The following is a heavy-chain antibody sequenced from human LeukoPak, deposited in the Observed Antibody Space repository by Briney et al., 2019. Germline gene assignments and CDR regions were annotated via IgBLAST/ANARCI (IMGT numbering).Heavy chain of an antibody. D-gene: IGHD3-22*01. CDR2: ISWNGDST. J-gene: IGHJ4*02. V-gene: IGHV3-20*04. CDR1: GLTFDYHA. Sequence: GGSLRLSCAASGLTFDYHAMSWVRQAPGKGLEWGSGISWNGDSTGYGDSVKGRFTISRDNAKNFLYLQMNSLRAEDTALYFCARDKVNDFYDTTAYDYWGQGTLVTVSS. CDR3: ARDKVNDFYDTTAYDY.